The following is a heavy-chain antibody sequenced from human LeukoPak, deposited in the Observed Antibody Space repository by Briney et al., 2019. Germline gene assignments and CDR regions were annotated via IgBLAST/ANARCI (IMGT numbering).Heavy chain of an antibody. Sequence: SETLSLTCTVSGYSITNNYYWDWIRQPPGKGLEWIASIYHSGRTYYNPALKSRVTISVDTSKNQFSLKLTSVTAADTAVYYCARTYGDYRFDYWGQGALVTVSS. CDR3: ARTYGDYRFDY. CDR1: GYSITNNYY. CDR2: IYHSGRT. V-gene: IGHV4-38-2*02. D-gene: IGHD4-17*01. J-gene: IGHJ4*02.